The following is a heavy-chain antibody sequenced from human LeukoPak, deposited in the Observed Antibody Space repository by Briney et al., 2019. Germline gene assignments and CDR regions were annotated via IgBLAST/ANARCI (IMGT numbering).Heavy chain of an antibody. D-gene: IGHD2-2*02. Sequence: ASVKVSCKASGYTFTGYYMHWVRQAPGQGLEWMGWINPNSGGTNYAQKFQGWVTITRDTSISTAYMELSRLRSDDTAVYYCARPHTPGYYGMDVWGQGTTVTVSS. CDR2: INPNSGGT. CDR1: GYTFTGYY. J-gene: IGHJ6*02. V-gene: IGHV1-2*04. CDR3: ARPHTPGYYGMDV.